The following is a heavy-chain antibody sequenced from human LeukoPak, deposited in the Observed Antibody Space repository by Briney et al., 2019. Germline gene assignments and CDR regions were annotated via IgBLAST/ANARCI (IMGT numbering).Heavy chain of an antibody. D-gene: IGHD5/OR15-5a*01. CDR1: GFTFSNYA. J-gene: IGHJ1*01. V-gene: IGHV3-30-3*01. Sequence: TGGSLRLSCATSGFTFSNYAIHWVRQAPGKGLEWVADISLDGDNEYYADSVRGRFMIARDNSKNTVYLQMNSLTIEDTAVYYCAREPSGNFGQLVSSAEYFQHWGQGTLVTVSS. CDR2: ISLDGDNE. CDR3: AREPSGNFGQLVSSAEYFQH.